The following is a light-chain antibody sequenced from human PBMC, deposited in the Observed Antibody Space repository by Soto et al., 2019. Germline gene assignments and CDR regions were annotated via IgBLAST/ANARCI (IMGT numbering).Light chain of an antibody. CDR3: SSYTSSSTYV. Sequence: SVLTHPASVSGSPGQSITISYTETRSDVGGYNYVYWHQQHPGKAPKLMIYDVTNRPSGVSDRFSGSKSGNTAALTISGLQAEDEADYYCSSYTSSSTYVFGAGTKVTVL. CDR1: RSDVGGYNY. J-gene: IGLJ1*01. V-gene: IGLV2-14*01. CDR2: DVT.